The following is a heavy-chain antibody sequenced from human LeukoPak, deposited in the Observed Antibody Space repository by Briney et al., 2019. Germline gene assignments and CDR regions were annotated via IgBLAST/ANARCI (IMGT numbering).Heavy chain of an antibody. CDR1: GYTFTNYY. CDR3: ARDNSIGGRGWWFDP. V-gene: IGHV1-46*01. J-gene: IGHJ5*02. Sequence: GASVKVSCKASGYTFTNYYMHWVRQAPGQGLEWMGLINPSGGSTSYAEKFQGRVIMTRDMSTTTDYMELSSLRSEDTAVYYCARDNSIGGRGWWFDPWGQGTPVTVSS. CDR2: INPSGGST. D-gene: IGHD4-23*01.